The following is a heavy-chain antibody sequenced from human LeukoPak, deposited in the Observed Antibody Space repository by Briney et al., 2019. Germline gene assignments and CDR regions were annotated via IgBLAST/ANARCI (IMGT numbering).Heavy chain of an antibody. Sequence: SETLSLTCAVYGGSFSGYYWSWIRQPPGKGLEWIGEINHSGSTNYNPSLKSRVTISVDTSKNQFSLKLSSVTAADTAVYYCARGKRRPHWYFGLWGRGTLVTVSS. CDR1: GGSFSGYY. J-gene: IGHJ2*01. CDR2: INHSGST. CDR3: ARGKRRPHWYFGL. V-gene: IGHV4-34*01. D-gene: IGHD5-24*01.